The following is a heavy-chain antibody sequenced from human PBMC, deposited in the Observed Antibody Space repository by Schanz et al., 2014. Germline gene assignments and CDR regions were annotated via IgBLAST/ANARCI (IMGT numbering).Heavy chain of an antibody. J-gene: IGHJ4*02. CDR2: ISGSGGNT. Sequence: EVQLVESGGGLVQPGGSLRLSCAASGFTFRGYAMSWVRQAPGRGLEWVSIISGSGGNTYYADAVRGRSTISRDNAKNALYLQMTSLRAEDTAVYYCAKVRYSNRWCGDYFDEWGQGTLVTVSS. V-gene: IGHV3-23*04. CDR1: GFTFRGYA. D-gene: IGHD6-13*01. CDR3: AKVRYSNRWCGDYFDE.